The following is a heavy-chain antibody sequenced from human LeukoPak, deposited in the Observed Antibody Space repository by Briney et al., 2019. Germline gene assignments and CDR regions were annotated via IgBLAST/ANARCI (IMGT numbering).Heavy chain of an antibody. CDR2: ISSSSSYI. J-gene: IGHJ4*02. CDR3: ARGFGGYDLFLDY. Sequence: GGSLRLSCAASGFTFSSYSMNWVRQAPGKGLEWVSSISSSSSYIYYADSVKGRFTSSRDNAKNSLYLQMTSLRAEDTAVYYCARGFGGYDLFLDYWGQGTLVTVSS. V-gene: IGHV3-21*01. CDR1: GFTFSSYS. D-gene: IGHD3-10*01.